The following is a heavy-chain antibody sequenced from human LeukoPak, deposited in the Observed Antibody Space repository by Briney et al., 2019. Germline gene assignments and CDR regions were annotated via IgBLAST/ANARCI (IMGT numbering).Heavy chain of an antibody. V-gene: IGHV3-21*06. CDR2: ISISRTYI. CDR1: EFTLSNCT. Sequence: SGGSLSLSCAASEFTLSNCTRTWVGQAQGRGREWASSISISRTYIYLADSVKGRFTISRDNSKNSLYLQMNSLRAEDTAVYYCARVDHSGSYLVDALDIWGQGTMVTVSP. D-gene: IGHD1-26*01. CDR3: ARVDHSGSYLVDALDI. J-gene: IGHJ3*02.